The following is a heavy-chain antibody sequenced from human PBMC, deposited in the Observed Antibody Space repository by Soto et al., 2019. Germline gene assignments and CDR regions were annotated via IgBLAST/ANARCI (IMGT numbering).Heavy chain of an antibody. CDR2: IFSNDEK. V-gene: IGHV2-26*01. CDR1: GFSLSNARMG. Sequence: QVTLKESGPVLVQPTETLTLTCTVSGFSLSNARMGVSWIRQPPGKALEWLAHIFSNDEKSYSTSLKSRLTISKYTSKSQVVLTMTNMDPVDTATYYCARVPYCSGGSCYWRYYYYGMDVWGQGTTVTVSS. J-gene: IGHJ6*02. D-gene: IGHD2-15*01. CDR3: ARVPYCSGGSCYWRYYYYGMDV.